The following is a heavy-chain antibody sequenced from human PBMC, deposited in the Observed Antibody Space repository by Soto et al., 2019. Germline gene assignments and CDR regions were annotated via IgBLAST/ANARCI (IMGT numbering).Heavy chain of an antibody. D-gene: IGHD2-2*01. CDR2: ISGNTGKT. J-gene: IGHJ5*02. Sequence: QVQLVQSGAEVTEPGASVKVSCKASGYTFISYGVSWVRQAPGQGLEWMGWISGNTGKTNYAQKLQGRVTMTTDTSKGQAFMEVRSLRSDDTAVYYCARDWNCSNTRCQNCFDPWGQGTLVTVSS. V-gene: IGHV1-18*01. CDR3: ARDWNCSNTRCQNCFDP. CDR1: GYTFISYG.